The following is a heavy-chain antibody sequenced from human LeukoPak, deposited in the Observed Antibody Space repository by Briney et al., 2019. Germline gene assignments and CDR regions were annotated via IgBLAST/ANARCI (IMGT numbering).Heavy chain of an antibody. V-gene: IGHV4-31*03. Sequence: PSQTLSLTCTVSGGSISGGGYYWSWIRQHPGKGLEWIGYIYYSGSTYYNPSLKSRVTISVDTSKNQFSLKLSSVTAADTAVYYCARGFRDGYKFDYWGQGTLVTVSS. CDR1: GGSISGGGYY. CDR3: ARGFRDGYKFDY. CDR2: IYYSGST. J-gene: IGHJ4*02. D-gene: IGHD5-24*01.